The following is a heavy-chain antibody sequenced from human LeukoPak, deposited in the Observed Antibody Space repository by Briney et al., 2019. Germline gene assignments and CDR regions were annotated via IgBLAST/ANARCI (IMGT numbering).Heavy chain of an antibody. D-gene: IGHD3-3*01. CDR3: ARGQWLSYGIYYFDY. V-gene: IGHV3-74*01. CDR2: INSDGSST. Sequence: GGSLRLSCAASQFKFSSYGMHWVRQAPGKGLVWVSRINSDGSSTSYADSVKGRFTISRDNAKNTLYLQMNSLRAEDTAVYYCARGQWLSYGIYYFDYWGQGTLVTVSS. J-gene: IGHJ4*02. CDR1: QFKFSSYG.